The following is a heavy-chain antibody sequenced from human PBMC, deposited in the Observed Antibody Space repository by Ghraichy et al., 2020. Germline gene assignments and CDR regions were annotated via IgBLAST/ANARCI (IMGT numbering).Heavy chain of an antibody. D-gene: IGHD3-10*01. CDR2: VIPMYGAS. J-gene: IGHJ5*02. CDR1: GGVFNSYD. Sequence: SVKVSCKVSGGVFNSYDLNWLRQAPGQGLEWMGGVIPMYGASDYAQRFQGRVTITADKSTSTVYMELSGLRSEDTGVYYCARYHGSGTYSWFDPWGQGSLVTVSS. V-gene: IGHV1-69*06. CDR3: ARYHGSGTYSWFDP.